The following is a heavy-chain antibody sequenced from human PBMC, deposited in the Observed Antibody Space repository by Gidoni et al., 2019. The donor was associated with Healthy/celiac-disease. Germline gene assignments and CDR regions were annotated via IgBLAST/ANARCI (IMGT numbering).Heavy chain of an antibody. Sequence: EVQLVESGGGLVQPGGSLRISWAASGFPLSRYAMTWVRQDPGKGLEWVSTISDGGSNTYYADSVKGRFTISRDNSKNTLYLQMNNLRADDTAVYFCAKLGGLGVLYYLDYWGRGSLVTVSS. J-gene: IGHJ4*02. CDR2: ISDGGSNT. CDR1: GFPLSRYA. CDR3: AKLGGLGVLYYLDY. V-gene: IGHV3-23*04. D-gene: IGHD6-19*01.